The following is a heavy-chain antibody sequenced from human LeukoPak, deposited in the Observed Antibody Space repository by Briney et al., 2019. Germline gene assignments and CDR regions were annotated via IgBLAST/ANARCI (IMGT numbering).Heavy chain of an antibody. V-gene: IGHV3-23*01. CDR2: ISGSGGGT. Sequence: GGSLRLSCAASGFMFSSYPMSWVRQAPGKGLEWVSSISGSGGGTYYADSVKGRFTISSDKSKNTLYLQMNSLRAEDTAVYYCAKVYDDIWGSYRGYFDYWGQGTLVTVSS. J-gene: IGHJ4*02. D-gene: IGHD3-16*01. CDR1: GFMFSSYP. CDR3: AKVYDDIWGSYRGYFDY.